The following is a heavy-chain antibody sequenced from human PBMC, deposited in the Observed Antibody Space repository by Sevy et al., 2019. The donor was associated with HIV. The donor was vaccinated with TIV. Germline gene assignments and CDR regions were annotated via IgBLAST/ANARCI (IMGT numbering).Heavy chain of an antibody. V-gene: IGHV4-39*01. CDR2: IYYSGST. D-gene: IGHD2-2*01. CDR1: GGSISSSSYY. J-gene: IGHJ4*02. Sequence: SETLSLTCTVSGGSISSSSYYWGWIRQPPGKGLEWIGSIYYSGSTYYHPSLKSRVTISVDTSKNQFSLKLSSVTATDTAVYYCARVVPAAIVFDYWGQGTLVTVSS. CDR3: ARVVPAAIVFDY.